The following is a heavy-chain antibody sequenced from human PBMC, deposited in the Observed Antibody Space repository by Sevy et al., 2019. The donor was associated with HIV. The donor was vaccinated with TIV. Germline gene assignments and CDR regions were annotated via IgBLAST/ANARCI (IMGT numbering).Heavy chain of an antibody. CDR2: IWYDGSNK. CDR1: GFTFSSYG. J-gene: IGHJ4*02. Sequence: GGSLRLSCAAPGFTFSSYGMHWVRQAPGKGLEWVAVIWYDGSNKYYADSVKGRFTISRDNSKNTLYLQMNSLRAEDTAVYYCASESGDDFDYWGQGTLVTVSS. D-gene: IGHD3-10*01. CDR3: ASESGDDFDY. V-gene: IGHV3-33*08.